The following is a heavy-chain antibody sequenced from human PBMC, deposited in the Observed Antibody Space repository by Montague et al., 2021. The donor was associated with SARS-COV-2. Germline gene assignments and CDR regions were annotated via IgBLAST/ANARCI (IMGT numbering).Heavy chain of an antibody. D-gene: IGHD3-10*01. J-gene: IGHJ5*02. CDR1: GGSISSHF. CDR3: ARATSVRGAVSWFDP. CDR2: INSNGGT. Sequence: SETLSLTCTVSGGSISSHFWSFIRQPPGKELEWIGYINSNGGTNDNPSLRSRLTMSVDTSKNRFSLQLRSMTPADTAVYFCARATSVRGAVSWFDPWGQGILVTVSS. V-gene: IGHV4-59*11.